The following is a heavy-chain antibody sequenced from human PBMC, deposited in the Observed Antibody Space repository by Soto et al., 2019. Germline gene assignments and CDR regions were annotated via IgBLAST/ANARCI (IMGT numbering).Heavy chain of an antibody. CDR2: INHSGST. J-gene: IGHJ5*02. V-gene: IGHV4-34*01. D-gene: IGHD2-2*01. CDR1: GGSFSGYY. Sequence: SETLSLTCAVYGGSFSGYYWSWIRQPPGKGLEWIGEINHSGSTNYNPSLKSRVTISVDTSKNQFSLKLSSVTAADTAVYYCARVVVPAAMGGWFDPWGQGTLGTVSA. CDR3: ARVVVPAAMGGWFDP.